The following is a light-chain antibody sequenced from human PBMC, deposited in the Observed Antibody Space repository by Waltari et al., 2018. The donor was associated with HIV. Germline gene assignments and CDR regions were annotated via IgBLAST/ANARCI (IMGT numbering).Light chain of an antibody. J-gene: IGKJ1*01. V-gene: IGKV3-20*01. CDR3: QQYDSPPRT. Sequence: EIVLTQSPGTLSLSPGERAILSCRASQSVRSSYLAWYQQKPGQAPRRLIYGVSSRATGIPDRFSGSGSGTEFILTSSRLEPEDFAVYYCQQYDSPPRTFGQGTKVEIK. CDR2: GVS. CDR1: QSVRSSY.